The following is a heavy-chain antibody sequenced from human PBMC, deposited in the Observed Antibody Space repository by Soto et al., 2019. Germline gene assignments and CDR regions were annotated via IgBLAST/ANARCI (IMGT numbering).Heavy chain of an antibody. V-gene: IGHV3-21*01. CDR2: ISSSSSYI. J-gene: IGHJ6*03. CDR1: GFTFSSYS. D-gene: IGHD1-7*01. Sequence: GGSLRLSCAASGFTFSSYSMNWVRQAPGKGLEWVSSISSSSSYIYYADSVKGRFTISRDNAKNSLYLQMNSLRAEDTAVYYCARDLQMGTVELPYYYMDVWGKGTTVTVSS. CDR3: ARDLQMGTVELPYYYMDV.